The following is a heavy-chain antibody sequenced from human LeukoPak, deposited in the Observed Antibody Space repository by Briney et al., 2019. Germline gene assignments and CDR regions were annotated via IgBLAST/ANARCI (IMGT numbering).Heavy chain of an antibody. Sequence: SETLSLTCTVSGGSISSYYWSWIRQPPGKGLEWIGYIYYSGSTNYNPSLKSRVTISVDTSKNQFSLKLSSVTAADTAVYYCARDSQVYYYDSSGGMDVWGQGTTVTVSS. V-gene: IGHV4-59*01. CDR1: GGSISSYY. J-gene: IGHJ6*02. CDR2: IYYSGST. D-gene: IGHD3-22*01. CDR3: ARDSQVYYYDSSGGMDV.